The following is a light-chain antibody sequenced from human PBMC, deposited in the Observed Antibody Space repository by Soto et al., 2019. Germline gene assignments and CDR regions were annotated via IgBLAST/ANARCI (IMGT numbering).Light chain of an antibody. CDR2: GAS. CDR3: QQYTNWPGT. Sequence: EIVMTQSPSALSVSPVERSTLSCRASQSVSSNLAWYQQKPGQAPRLLIYGASTRAIGIPARFSGSGSGTEFTLTISSLQSEDFAVYYCQQYTNWPGTFGQRTKVDI. J-gene: IGKJ1*01. CDR1: QSVSSN. V-gene: IGKV3-15*01.